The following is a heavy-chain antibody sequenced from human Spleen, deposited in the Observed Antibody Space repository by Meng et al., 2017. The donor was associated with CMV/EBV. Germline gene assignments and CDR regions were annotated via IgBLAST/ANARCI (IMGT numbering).Heavy chain of an antibody. CDR3: ARGEMADPYWYFDL. J-gene: IGHJ2*01. Sequence: ASGYTFTNSGVTWVRQAPGQGLEWMGWISGYNGDTKYAQQFQGRVTLTTDTSTGTAYMELRSLRSDDTAIYFCARGEMADPYWYFDLWGRGTLVTVSS. CDR1: GYTFTNSG. CDR2: ISGYNGDT. D-gene: IGHD5-24*01. V-gene: IGHV1-18*04.